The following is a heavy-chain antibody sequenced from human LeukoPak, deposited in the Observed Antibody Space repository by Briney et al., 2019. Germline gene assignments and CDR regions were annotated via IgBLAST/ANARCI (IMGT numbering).Heavy chain of an antibody. J-gene: IGHJ4*02. CDR2: ISYDGSNK. CDR1: GFTFSSYS. D-gene: IGHD6-6*01. CDR3: AREVTAARPYFDY. Sequence: PGGSLRLSCAASGFTFSSYSMNWVRQAPGKGLEWVAVISYDGSNKYYADSVKGRFTISRDNSKNTLYLQMNSLRAEDTAVYYCAREVTAARPYFDYWGQGTLVTVSS. V-gene: IGHV3-30*03.